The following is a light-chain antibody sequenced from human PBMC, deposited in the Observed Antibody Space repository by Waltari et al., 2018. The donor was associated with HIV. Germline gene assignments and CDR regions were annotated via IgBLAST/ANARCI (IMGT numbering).Light chain of an antibody. CDR3: CSYAGSSTLV. J-gene: IGLJ2*01. V-gene: IGLV2-23*02. CDR2: EVS. Sequence: QSALTQPASVSGSPGQSITISCTGTSSDVGSYNLVSCYQQHPGKAPKPMIYEVSKRPSGVSNRFSGSKSGNTASLTISGLQAEDEAYYYCCSYAGSSTLVFGGGTKLTVL. CDR1: SSDVGSYNL.